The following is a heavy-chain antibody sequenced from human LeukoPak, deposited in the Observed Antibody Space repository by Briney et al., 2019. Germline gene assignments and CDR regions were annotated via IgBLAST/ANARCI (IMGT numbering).Heavy chain of an antibody. V-gene: IGHV3-21*01. CDR1: GFTFSSYS. CDR2: ISSSSSYI. J-gene: IGHJ5*02. CDR3: ARDLVTLIRGVFDP. D-gene: IGHD3-10*01. Sequence: GGSLRLSCAASGFTFSSYSMNWVRQAPGKGLEWVSSISSSSSYIYYADSVKSRFTISRDNAKNSLYLQMNSLRAEDTAVYYCARDLVTLIRGVFDPWGQGTLVTVSS.